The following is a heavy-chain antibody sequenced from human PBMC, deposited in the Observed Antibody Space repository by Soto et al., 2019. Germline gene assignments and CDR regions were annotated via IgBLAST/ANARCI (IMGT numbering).Heavy chain of an antibody. Sequence: ASVKVSCKASGYTFTSYYMHWVRQAPGQGLEWMGIINPSGGSTSYAQKFQGRVTMTRDTSTSTVYMELSSLRSEDTAVYYCARNCPSPMIVVRPLRYGMDVWGQGTTVTVSS. D-gene: IGHD3-22*01. CDR1: GYTFTSYY. CDR3: ARNCPSPMIVVRPLRYGMDV. V-gene: IGHV1-46*01. CDR2: INPSGGST. J-gene: IGHJ6*02.